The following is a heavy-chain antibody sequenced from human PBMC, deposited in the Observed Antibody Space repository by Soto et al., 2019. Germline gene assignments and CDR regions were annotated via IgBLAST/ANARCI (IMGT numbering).Heavy chain of an antibody. Sequence: EVPLVESGGGAVRPGGSLRLSCAASGFPFDDYGMRWVRQAPGKGLEWVSGINRDGGSTGYADSVKGRFTISRDNAKNSLYLQMNSLRAEDTAFYYCARAPGYYGDFFDYWGQGTLVTVSA. V-gene: IGHV3-20*04. CDR1: GFPFDDYG. D-gene: IGHD4-17*01. J-gene: IGHJ4*02. CDR3: ARAPGYYGDFFDY. CDR2: INRDGGST.